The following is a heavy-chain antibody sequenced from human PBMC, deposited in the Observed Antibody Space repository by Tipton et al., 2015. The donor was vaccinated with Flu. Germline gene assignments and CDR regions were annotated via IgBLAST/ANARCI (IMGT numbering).Heavy chain of an antibody. CDR3: ARPGGPAAINPFSYFDF. CDR1: GYSLTSYP. D-gene: IGHD2-2*01. V-gene: IGHV1-18*04. J-gene: IGHJ4*02. CDR2: ISGYSGNT. Sequence: QLVQSGAEVKKPGASVTVSCKASGYSLTSYPISWVRQAPGQGLEWMGWISGYSGNTNYAQNLQGRVTMTTDTSTSTAYMELRSLRSDDTAVYYCARPGGPAAINPFSYFDFWGQGTLVTVSS.